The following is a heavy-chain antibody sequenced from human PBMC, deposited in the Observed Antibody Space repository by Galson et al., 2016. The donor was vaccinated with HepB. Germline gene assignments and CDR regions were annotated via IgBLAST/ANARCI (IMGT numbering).Heavy chain of an antibody. Sequence: SLRLSCAVSGFILSGHGSHWVRQAPGKGLEWVAIIWYDGSNKYYADSVKERFTISRDTSKNTLYLQMNSLTAEDTAVYYCARDLGGSWRSGSFDFWGQGSLVTVSS. J-gene: IGHJ4*02. CDR1: GFILSGHG. V-gene: IGHV3-33*01. CDR3: ARDLGGSWRSGSFDF. CDR2: IWYDGSNK. D-gene: IGHD2-15*01.